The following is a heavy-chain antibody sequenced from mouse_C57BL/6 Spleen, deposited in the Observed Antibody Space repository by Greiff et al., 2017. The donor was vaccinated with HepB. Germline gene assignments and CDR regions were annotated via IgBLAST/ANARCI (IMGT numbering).Heavy chain of an antibody. Sequence: DVKLVESGGGLVKPGGSLKLSCAASGFTFSSYAMSWVRQTPEKRLEWVATISDGGSYTYYPDNVKGRFTISRDNAKNNLYLQMSHLKSEDTAMYYCARDQDYGSSLDYWGQGTTLTVSS. CDR3: ARDQDYGSSLDY. D-gene: IGHD1-1*01. CDR1: GFTFSSYA. CDR2: ISDGGSYT. V-gene: IGHV5-4*01. J-gene: IGHJ2*01.